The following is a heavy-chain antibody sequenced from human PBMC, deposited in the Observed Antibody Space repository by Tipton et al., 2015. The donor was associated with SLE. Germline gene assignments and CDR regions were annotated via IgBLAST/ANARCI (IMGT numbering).Heavy chain of an antibody. Sequence: TLSLTCTVSGGSSSRYYWNWIRQAPGKGLEWIGNIFYSGSYNPSLRSRVTISVDRSKNQFSLKMSSVNAADTAVYYCASPRVGLDYIWGSYRPRGTFDYWGQGALVTVSS. D-gene: IGHD3-16*02. CDR3: ASPRVGLDYIWGSYRPRGTFDY. V-gene: IGHV4-59*12. CDR1: GGSSSRYY. J-gene: IGHJ4*02. CDR2: IFYSGS.